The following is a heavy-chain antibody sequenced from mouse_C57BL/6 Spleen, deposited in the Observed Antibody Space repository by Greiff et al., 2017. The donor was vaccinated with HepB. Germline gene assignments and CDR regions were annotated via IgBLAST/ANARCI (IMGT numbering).Heavy chain of an antibody. Sequence: QVQLQQPGAELVKPGASVKLSCKASGYTLTSYWMHLVKQRPGRGLEWIGRIDPNSGGTKYNEKFKSKATLTVDKPSSTAYMQLSSLTSEDSAVYYCASGSSQFLYYYAMDYWGQGTSVTVSS. V-gene: IGHV1-72*01. J-gene: IGHJ4*01. CDR2: IDPNSGGT. CDR1: GYTLTSYW. D-gene: IGHD1-1*01. CDR3: ASGSSQFLYYYAMDY.